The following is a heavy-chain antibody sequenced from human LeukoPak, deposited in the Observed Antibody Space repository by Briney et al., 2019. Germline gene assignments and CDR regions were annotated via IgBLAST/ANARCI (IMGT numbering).Heavy chain of an antibody. V-gene: IGHV4-4*02. CDR1: GRSITSTNW. J-gene: IGHJ4*02. CDR2: FHLSGAT. Sequence: SETLSLTCAVSGRSITSTNWWSWVRQPPGKGLEWIGEFHLSGATNYNPSLESRVSMSIDKSKNHLSLEVTSVPAADTAIYYCTRESGAFSPFGSWGQGTLLTVSS. D-gene: IGHD1-26*01. CDR3: TRESGAFSPFGS.